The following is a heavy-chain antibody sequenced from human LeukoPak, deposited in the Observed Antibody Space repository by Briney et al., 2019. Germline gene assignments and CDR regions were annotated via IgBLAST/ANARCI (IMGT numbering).Heavy chain of an antibody. D-gene: IGHD6-19*01. CDR1: GGSFSGYY. J-gene: IGHJ4*02. CDR2: INHSGST. V-gene: IGHV4-34*01. CDR3: ATARGGWYTIDY. Sequence: SETLSLTCAVYGGSFSGYYWSWIRQPPGKGLEWIGEINHSGSTSYNPSLKSRVTISVDTSKNQFSLELSSVTAADTAVYYCATARGGWYTIDYWGQGTLVTVSS.